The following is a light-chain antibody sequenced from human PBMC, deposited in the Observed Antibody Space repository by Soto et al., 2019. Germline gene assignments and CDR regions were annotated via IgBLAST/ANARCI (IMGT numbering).Light chain of an antibody. Sequence: AIRMTQSPSSFSASTGDRVTITCRASQGINSYLAWYQQKPGKAPKLLIYAASTLQSGVPSRFSGSGSGTDFTLTISCLQSEDFATYYCQQYYSYPITFGGGTKVEIK. V-gene: IGKV1-8*01. CDR3: QQYYSYPIT. CDR1: QGINSY. J-gene: IGKJ4*01. CDR2: AAS.